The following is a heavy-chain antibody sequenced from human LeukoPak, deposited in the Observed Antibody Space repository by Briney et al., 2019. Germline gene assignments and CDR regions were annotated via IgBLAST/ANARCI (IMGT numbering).Heavy chain of an antibody. CDR3: ARGGMERGYSYSRTPRIFDY. CDR1: GGSFSGYY. D-gene: IGHD5-18*01. Sequence: PSETLSLTSAVYGGSFSGYYWSWIRQPPGKGLEWIGEINHSGSTNYNPSLKSRVTISVDTSKNQFSLKLSSVTAEYTAVYYCARGGMERGYSYSRTPRIFDYWGQGTLVTVSS. J-gene: IGHJ4*02. V-gene: IGHV4-34*01. CDR2: INHSGST.